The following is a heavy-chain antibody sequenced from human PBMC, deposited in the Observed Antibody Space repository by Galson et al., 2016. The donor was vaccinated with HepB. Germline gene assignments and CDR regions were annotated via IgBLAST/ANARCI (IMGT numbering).Heavy chain of an antibody. CDR3: AKDPNGDYIGAYDS. J-gene: IGHJ4*02. V-gene: IGHV3-23*01. D-gene: IGHD4-17*01. Sequence: SLRLSCAASGFTFSSYGMHWVRQAPGKGLEWVSTISGSGNSILYGDSVKGRFTISRDNSKNIVYLQMNSLRAEDTALYYCAKDPNGDYIGAYDSWGQGTLVTASS. CDR1: GFTFSSYG. CDR2: ISGSGNSI.